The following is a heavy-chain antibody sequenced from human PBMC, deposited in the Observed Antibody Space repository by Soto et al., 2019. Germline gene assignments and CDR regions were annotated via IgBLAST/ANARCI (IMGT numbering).Heavy chain of an antibody. CDR2: IIPILDIP. D-gene: IGHD2-8*02. CDR3: ASQFTGVLVGGTSPPGGDNYGWDV. Sequence: QVQLVQSGAEVKKPGSSVKVSCKASGGTFSRYTFTWVRQAPGQGLEWMGRIIPILDIPNYAQNFQGRVTITATKATRTAYTELSSLTSDATDVYYCASQFTGVLVGGTSPPGGDNYGWDVWGQGPTVTVSS. CDR1: GGTFSRYT. J-gene: IGHJ6*02. V-gene: IGHV1-69*02.